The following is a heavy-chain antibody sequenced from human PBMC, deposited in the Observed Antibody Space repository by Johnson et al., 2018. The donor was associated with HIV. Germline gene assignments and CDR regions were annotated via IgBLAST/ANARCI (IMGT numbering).Heavy chain of an antibody. D-gene: IGHD5-18*01. CDR1: GITVNTNY. Sequence: MLLVESGGGLVQSGESLRLSCAASGITVNTNYMSWVRRAPGKGLEWVSVIFSVGNTYYADSVQGRSTISRDNSRNMLYLQMNSLRPEDTAVYYCARDGRDLVTRGGFDVWGPGTVVTVSS. V-gene: IGHV3-66*02. J-gene: IGHJ3*01. CDR2: IFSVGNT. CDR3: ARDGRDLVTRGGFDV.